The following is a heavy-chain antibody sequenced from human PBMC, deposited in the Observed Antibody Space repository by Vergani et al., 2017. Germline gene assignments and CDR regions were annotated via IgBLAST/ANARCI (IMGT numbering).Heavy chain of an antibody. CDR3: ARDDSSSWSGWFDP. CDR2: IYYSGST. V-gene: IGHV4-59*01. D-gene: IGHD6-13*01. J-gene: IGHJ5*02. Sequence: QVQVQESGPGLVKPSETLYLTCTVSGGSISSYYWSWIRQPPGKGLEWIGYIYYSGSTNYHPSLKSRVTISVDTSKNQFSLKLSSVTAADTAVYYCARDDSSSWSGWFDPWGQGTLVTVSS. CDR1: GGSISSYY.